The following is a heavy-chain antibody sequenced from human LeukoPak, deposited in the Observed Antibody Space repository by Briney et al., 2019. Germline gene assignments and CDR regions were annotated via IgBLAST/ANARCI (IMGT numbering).Heavy chain of an antibody. CDR2: IRYDGSNK. CDR1: GFMFSSYG. Sequence: GGSLRLSCAASGFMFSSYGMHWVRQAPGKGLEWVAFIRYDGSNKYYADSVKGRFTISRDNSKNTLYLQMNSLRPEDTAVYYCAKDACTGGRCYSGYVDYWGQGTLVTVSS. D-gene: IGHD2-15*01. V-gene: IGHV3-30*02. J-gene: IGHJ4*02. CDR3: AKDACTGGRCYSGYVDY.